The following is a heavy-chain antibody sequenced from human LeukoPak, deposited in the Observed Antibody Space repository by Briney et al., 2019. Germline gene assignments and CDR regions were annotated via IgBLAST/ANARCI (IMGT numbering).Heavy chain of an antibody. CDR3: GRGLMRPRNWFDP. Sequence: PGGSLRLSCAASGFTFSSYGMHWVRQAPGKGLEWVAFIRYDGSNKYYADSVKGRFTISRDNSKNTLYLQMNSLRAEDTAVYYCGRGLMRPRNWFDPWGQGTLVTVSS. CDR2: IRYDGSNK. V-gene: IGHV3-30*02. CDR1: GFTFSSYG. D-gene: IGHD2-8*01. J-gene: IGHJ5*02.